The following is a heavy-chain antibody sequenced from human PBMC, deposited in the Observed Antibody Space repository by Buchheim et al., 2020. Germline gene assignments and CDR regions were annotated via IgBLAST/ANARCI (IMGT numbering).Heavy chain of an antibody. D-gene: IGHD2/OR15-2a*01. CDR1: GYTFTSYN. CDR3: AGDECRASACYSRAYYYFDF. V-gene: IGHV1-46*01. CDR2: INPGGDSA. Sequence: QVHLVQSGAEVKKPGARVKVSCTASGYTFTSYNVHWVRQAPGQGLEWMGIINPGGDSASYAQKFQGRLTMTRDTSTSTVYMELSSLRSEDTAVYYCAGDECRASACYSRAYYYFDFWGQGTL. J-gene: IGHJ4*02.